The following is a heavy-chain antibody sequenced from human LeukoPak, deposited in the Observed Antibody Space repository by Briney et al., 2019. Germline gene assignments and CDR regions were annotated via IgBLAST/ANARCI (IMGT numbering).Heavy chain of an antibody. J-gene: IGHJ5*02. D-gene: IGHD2-2*01. CDR2: IYYSGTT. CDR1: GGSISSGCYY. Sequence: PSETLSLTCTVSGGSISSGCYYWVWIRQPPGKGLEWIGTIYYSGTTYYNPSLKSRVTISVDTSKNQFSLRLSSVTAADTAVYYCAREVDAAAAYNWFDPWGQGTLVTVSS. V-gene: IGHV4-39*07. CDR3: AREVDAAAAYNWFDP.